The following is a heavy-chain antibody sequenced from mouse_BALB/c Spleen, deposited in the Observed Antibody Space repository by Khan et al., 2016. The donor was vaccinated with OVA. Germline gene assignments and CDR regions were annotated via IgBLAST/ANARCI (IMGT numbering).Heavy chain of an antibody. V-gene: IGHV3-2*02. D-gene: IGHD1-2*01. CDR3: ARTARIKY. J-gene: IGHJ2*01. CDR2: ISYSGST. Sequence: EVQLQESGPGLVKPSQSLSLTCTVTGYSITSGYGWNWIRQFPGNKLEWMGYISYSGSTNYTPSLKSRISITRDTSKNQFFLQWKSVTTEDTATYYCARTARIKYWGQGTTLTVSS. CDR1: GYSITSGYG.